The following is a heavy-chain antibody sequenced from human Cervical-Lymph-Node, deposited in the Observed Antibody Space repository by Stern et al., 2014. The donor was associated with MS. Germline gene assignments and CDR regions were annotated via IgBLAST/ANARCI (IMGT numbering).Heavy chain of an antibody. D-gene: IGHD2-15*01. Sequence: VQLVESGAEVKKPGSSVNVSCKASGGTFSSTYAITWMRQAPGRGLGWMGRIIPILGLPYYAQKFQGRVTITADTFTSTAYMGLSSLRSEDTAVYYCARGAVSNRAAATLHNLFDSWGQGTLVTVSS. CDR3: ARGAVSNRAAATLHNLFDS. CDR1: GGTFSSTYA. J-gene: IGHJ5*01. CDR2: IIPILGLP. V-gene: IGHV1-69*09.